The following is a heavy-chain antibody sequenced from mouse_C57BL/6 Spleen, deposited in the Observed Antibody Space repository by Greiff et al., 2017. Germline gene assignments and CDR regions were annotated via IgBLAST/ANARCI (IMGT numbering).Heavy chain of an antibody. CDR2: IYPGDGDT. CDR1: GYAFSSYW. CDR3: ARPGSSYNYFDY. Sequence: QVQLQQSGAELVKPGASVKISCKASGYAFSSYWMNWVKQRPGTGLEWIGQIYPGDGDTNYNGKFKGKATLTADKSSSTAYMQLIILTSDDSAADFCARPGSSYNYFDYWGQGTTLTGSS. J-gene: IGHJ2*01. D-gene: IGHD1-1*01. V-gene: IGHV1-80*01.